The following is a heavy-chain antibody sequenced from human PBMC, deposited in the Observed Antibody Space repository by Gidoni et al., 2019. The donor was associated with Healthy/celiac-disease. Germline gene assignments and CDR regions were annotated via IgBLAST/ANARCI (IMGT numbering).Heavy chain of an antibody. CDR2: INPTSGGT. V-gene: IGHV1-2*02. CDR1: GNTSTGYP. D-gene: IGHD3-22*01. J-gene: IGHJ6*02. Sequence: QVQLVQPGAEVKKPGASVKVSCKASGNTSTGYPMHWVRQAPGQGLEWMGWINPTSGGTTYAQKFHGKVTMTRDTSISTAYMELSSLRSDYTAVYYCALREYYDSSCYLGYYYYGMDVWGQGTTVTVSS. CDR3: ALREYYDSSCYLGYYYYGMDV.